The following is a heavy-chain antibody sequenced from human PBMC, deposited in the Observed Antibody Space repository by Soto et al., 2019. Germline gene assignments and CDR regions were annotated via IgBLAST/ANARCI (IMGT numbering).Heavy chain of an antibody. CDR1: GGSISSSSYY. J-gene: IGHJ6*02. Sequence: QLQLQESGPGLVKPSETLSLTCTVSGGSISSSSYYWGWIRQPPGKGLEWIGSIYSSGSTYYNPSLKRRVTISVYTSKNQFSLKLSSVTAADTAVYYCASLPDSPFWGLNYYYYGMDVWGQGTTVTVSS. D-gene: IGHD3-16*01. CDR2: IYSSGST. V-gene: IGHV4-39*01. CDR3: ASLPDSPFWGLNYYYYGMDV.